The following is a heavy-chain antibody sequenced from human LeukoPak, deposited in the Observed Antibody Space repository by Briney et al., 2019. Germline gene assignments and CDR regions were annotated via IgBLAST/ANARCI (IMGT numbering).Heavy chain of an antibody. V-gene: IGHV4-4*07. CDR1: GGSISNYH. D-gene: IGHD6-19*01. CDR3: ARRDISSGWSFDY. CDR2: IHTSGST. J-gene: IGHJ4*02. Sequence: PSETLSLTCTVSGGSISNYHWSWIRQPAGKGLEWIGQIHTSGSTNYNPPLKSRVSMSIDTTEDQVSLTIRSVTAADTASYYCARRDISSGWSFDYWGQGTLVTVSS.